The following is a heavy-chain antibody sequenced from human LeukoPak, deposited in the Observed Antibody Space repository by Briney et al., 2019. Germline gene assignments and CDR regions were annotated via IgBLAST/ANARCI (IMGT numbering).Heavy chain of an antibody. CDR3: ARDGRFSYGAFDI. CDR2: IKQDGSEK. D-gene: IGHD3-3*01. J-gene: IGHJ3*02. CDR1: GFTFSDYW. Sequence: PGGSLRLSCVASGFTFSDYWMTWVRQAPGKGLECVANIKQDGSEKFYVDSVKGRFTISRGNAKNSLYLQMNSLRAEDTAVYYCARDGRFSYGAFDIWGQGTMVTVSS. V-gene: IGHV3-7*01.